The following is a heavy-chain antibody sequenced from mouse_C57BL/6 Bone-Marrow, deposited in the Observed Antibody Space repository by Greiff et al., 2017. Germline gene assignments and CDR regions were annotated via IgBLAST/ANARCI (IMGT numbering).Heavy chain of an antibody. V-gene: IGHV5-6*01. Sequence: EVQVVESGGDLVKPGGSLKLSCAASGFTFSSYGMSWVRQTPDKRLEWVATISSGGSYTYYPDSVKGRFTISRDNAKNTLYLQMSSLKSEDTAMYYCARRSYDYDPSYYYWGQGTSVTVSS. D-gene: IGHD2-4*01. CDR2: ISSGGSYT. CDR3: ARRSYDYDPSYYY. CDR1: GFTFSSYG. J-gene: IGHJ4*01.